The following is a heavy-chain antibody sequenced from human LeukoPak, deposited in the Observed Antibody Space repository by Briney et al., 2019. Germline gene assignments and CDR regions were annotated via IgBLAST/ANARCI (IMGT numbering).Heavy chain of an antibody. Sequence: SETLSLTCTVSGGSISSYYWSWIRQPPGKGLEWIGYIYYSGSTNYNPSLKSRVTISVDTSKNQFSLKLSSVTAADTAVYYCARGGSGREGPDYWGQGTLVTVSS. J-gene: IGHJ4*02. CDR3: ARGGSGREGPDY. CDR2: IYYSGST. CDR1: GGSISSYY. D-gene: IGHD6-19*01. V-gene: IGHV4-59*01.